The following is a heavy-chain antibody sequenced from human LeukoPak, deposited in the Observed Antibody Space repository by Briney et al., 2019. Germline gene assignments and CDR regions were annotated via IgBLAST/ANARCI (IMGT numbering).Heavy chain of an antibody. J-gene: IGHJ4*02. CDR2: IYSGGST. CDR1: GFTVSSNY. V-gene: IGHV3-66*04. D-gene: IGHD1-26*01. CDR3: ARQYSGRWPIGDY. Sequence: PGGSLRLSCAASGFTVSSNYMSWIRQAPGKGLEWVSVIYSGGSTYYADSVKGRFTISRDNSKNTLYLQMNSLRAEDTAVYYCARQYSGRWPIGDYWGQGTLVTVSS.